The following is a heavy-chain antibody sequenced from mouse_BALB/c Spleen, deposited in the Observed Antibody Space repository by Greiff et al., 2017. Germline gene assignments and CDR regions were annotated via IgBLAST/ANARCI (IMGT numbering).Heavy chain of an antibody. D-gene: IGHD2-4*01. Sequence: VQLQQSGPELVKPGASVKIPCKASGYTFTDYNMDWVKQSHGKSLEWIGDINPNNGGTIYNQKFKGKATLTVDKSSSTAYMELRSLTSEDTAVYYCARPRSTMITTGGYYFDYWGQGTTLTVSS. CDR1: GYTFTDYN. J-gene: IGHJ2*01. CDR3: ARPRSTMITTGGYYFDY. V-gene: IGHV1-18*01. CDR2: INPNNGGT.